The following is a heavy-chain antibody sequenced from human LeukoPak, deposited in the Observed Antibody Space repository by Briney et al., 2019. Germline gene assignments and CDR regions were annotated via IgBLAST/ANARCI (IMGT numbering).Heavy chain of an antibody. D-gene: IGHD6-13*01. Sequence: HTGGSLRLSYSASGFTFSSYEMNWVRQAPGKGLEWVSYISSSGSTIYYADSVKGRFTISRDNAKNSLYLQMNSPKTEDTAVYYCTTGQQLVDGSLAQGDSDYWGQGTLVTVSS. CDR2: ISSSGSTI. V-gene: IGHV3-48*03. CDR1: GFTFSSYE. CDR3: TTGQQLVDGSLAQGDSDY. J-gene: IGHJ4*02.